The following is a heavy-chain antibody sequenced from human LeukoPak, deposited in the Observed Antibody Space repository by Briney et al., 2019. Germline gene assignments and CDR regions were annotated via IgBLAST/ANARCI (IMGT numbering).Heavy chain of an antibody. D-gene: IGHD3-22*01. J-gene: IGHJ4*02. CDR3: ARDPHYYDSSGPVDY. V-gene: IGHV1-69*04. CDR2: IIPILGIA. CDR1: GGTFSSYA. Sequence: GASVKVSCKASGGTFSSYAISWVRQAPGQGLEWMGRIIPILGIANYAQKFQGRVTITADKSTSTAYMELSSLRSEDTAVYYCARDPHYYDSSGPVDYWGQGTLVTVSS.